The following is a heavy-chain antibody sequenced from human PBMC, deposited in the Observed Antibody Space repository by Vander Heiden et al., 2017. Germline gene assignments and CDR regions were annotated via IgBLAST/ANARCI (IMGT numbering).Heavy chain of an antibody. Sequence: QVQLVQSGAEVKKPGSSVKVSCKASGGTFSSYAISWVRQAPGQGLEWMEGIIPIFGTANYEQKFQGRVTITADKSTSTAYMEMSSLRSEDTAVYYCARGLVADPTFDYYGMDVWGQGTTVTVYS. D-gene: IGHD3-16*01. CDR3: ARGLVADPTFDYYGMDV. CDR2: IIPIFGTA. J-gene: IGHJ6*02. V-gene: IGHV1-69*06. CDR1: GGTFSSYA.